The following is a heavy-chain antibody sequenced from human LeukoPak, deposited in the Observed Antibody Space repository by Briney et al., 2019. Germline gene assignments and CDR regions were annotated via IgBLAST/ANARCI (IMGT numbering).Heavy chain of an antibody. J-gene: IGHJ4*02. V-gene: IGHV1-18*01. Sequence: ASVKVSCKASGYTFTSYGISWVRQAPGQGLEWMGWISAYNGNTNYAQKLQGRVTMTTDTSTSTAYMELRSLRSDDTAVYYCAKDRASLYSIYFDFWGQGTLVTVSS. CDR1: GYTFTSYG. CDR3: AKDRASLYSIYFDF. D-gene: IGHD5-12*01. CDR2: ISAYNGNT.